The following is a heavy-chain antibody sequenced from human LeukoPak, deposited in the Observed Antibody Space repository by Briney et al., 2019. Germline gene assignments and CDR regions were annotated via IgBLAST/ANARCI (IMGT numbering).Heavy chain of an antibody. CDR2: INHSGST. CDR1: GGSFSGYY. V-gene: IGHV4-34*01. CDR3: ARERGRWDFDY. Sequence: PSETLSLTCAVYGGSFSGYYWSWVRQPPGKGLEWIGEINHSGSTNYNPSLKGRFTISGHTSKNQFSLKLSTVTAADTAVYYCARERGRWDFDYWGQGTLVTVSS. J-gene: IGHJ4*02. D-gene: IGHD1-26*01.